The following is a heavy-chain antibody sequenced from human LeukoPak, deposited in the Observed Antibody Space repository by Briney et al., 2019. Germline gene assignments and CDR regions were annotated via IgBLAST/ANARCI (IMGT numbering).Heavy chain of an antibody. CDR1: GLSVSSSY. CDR2: IYSDGRT. CDR3: ARGNYGDDSYYFDY. J-gene: IGHJ4*02. V-gene: IGHV3-53*01. D-gene: IGHD4-17*01. Sequence: GGSLRLSCAASGLSVSSSYMSWVRQAPGKGLEWVSVIYSDGRTFYAGPVKGRFTISRDSSKNTVYLKMNSLRVEDTAVYYCARGNYGDDSYYFDYWGRGALVTVSS.